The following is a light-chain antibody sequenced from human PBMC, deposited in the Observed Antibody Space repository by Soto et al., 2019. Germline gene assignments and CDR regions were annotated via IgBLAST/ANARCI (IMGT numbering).Light chain of an antibody. CDR2: LGS. CDR1: QSLLHSNGYNY. CDR3: MQALQTPLT. J-gene: IGKJ3*01. V-gene: IGKV2-28*01. Sequence: DIVMTQSPLSLSVTPGEPASISCRSSQSLLHSNGYNYLDWYLQKPGQSPQLLIYLGSNRASGVTDRFSGSGSGTDFTLKISRVEAEDVGVYYCMQALQTPLTFGPGTKVDVK.